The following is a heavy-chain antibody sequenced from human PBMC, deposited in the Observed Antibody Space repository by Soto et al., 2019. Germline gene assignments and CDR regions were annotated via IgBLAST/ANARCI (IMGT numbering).Heavy chain of an antibody. CDR2: ISYDGSNK. CDR1: GFTFSSYG. D-gene: IGHD3-10*01. J-gene: IGHJ6*02. CDR3: AKGNPTKYMVRGVIIDYYGMDV. V-gene: IGHV3-30*18. Sequence: GGSLRLSCAASGFTFSSYGMHWVRQAPGKGLEWVAVISYDGSNKYYADSVKGRFTISRDNSKNTLYLQMNSLRAEDTAVYYCAKGNPTKYMVRGVIIDYYGMDVWGQGTTVTVSS.